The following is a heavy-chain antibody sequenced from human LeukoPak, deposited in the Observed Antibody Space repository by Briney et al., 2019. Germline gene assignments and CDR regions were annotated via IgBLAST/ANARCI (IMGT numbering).Heavy chain of an antibody. V-gene: IGHV4-30-4*08. CDR2: IYYSGSS. CDR3: AAFNWNYYFDY. D-gene: IGHD1-7*01. Sequence: SETLSLTCTVSGGSISSGDYYWSWIRQPPGKGLEWIAYIYYSGSSYYNPSLKSRVTISVDTSKNQFSLKLTSVTAADTAVYYCAAFNWNYYFDYWGQGALVTLSS. CDR1: GGSISSGDYY. J-gene: IGHJ4*02.